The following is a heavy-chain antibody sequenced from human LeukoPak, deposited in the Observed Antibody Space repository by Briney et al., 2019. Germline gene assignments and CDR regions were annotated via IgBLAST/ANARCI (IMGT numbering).Heavy chain of an antibody. CDR1: GFTFSSYW. CDR3: ARGEKYSSGWYVPASWSPFDY. V-gene: IGHV3-74*01. CDR2: INSDGSST. D-gene: IGHD6-19*01. Sequence: PGGSLRLSCAASGFTFSSYWMHWVRQAPGKGLVWVSRINSDGSSTSYADSVKGRFTISRDNAKNTLYLQMNSLRAEDTAVYYCARGEKYSSGWYVPASWSPFDYWGQGTLVTVSS. J-gene: IGHJ4*02.